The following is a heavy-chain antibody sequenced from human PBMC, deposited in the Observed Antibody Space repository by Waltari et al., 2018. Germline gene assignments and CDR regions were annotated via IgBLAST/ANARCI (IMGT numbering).Heavy chain of an antibody. D-gene: IGHD3-10*01. CDR1: GFSFSDYY. CDR2: ISSSGSTR. Sequence: QVQLVDSGGGLVKPGGSLRLSCAASGFSFSDYYMGWIRQAPGKGMEWISYISSSGSTRYYADSVKGRFSISRDNGKNSLYLQMNSLRAEDTAVYYCTRPPGDRRRDYWGQGTLVTVSS. CDR3: TRPPGDRRRDY. J-gene: IGHJ4*02. V-gene: IGHV3-11*01.